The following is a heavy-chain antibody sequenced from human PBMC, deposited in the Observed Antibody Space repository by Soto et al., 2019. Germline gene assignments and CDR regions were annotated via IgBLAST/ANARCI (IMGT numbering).Heavy chain of an antibody. V-gene: IGHV1-3*01. Sequence: APVKVSCKASGYTFINYAMHWVRQAPGQRLEWMGWINAGNGNTKYSQRLQGRVTLSRDTSASTAYMELSSLRSEDTAVYYCARLAVAGPYYYYGMDVWGQGTTVTVSS. J-gene: IGHJ6*02. CDR2: INAGNGNT. CDR3: ARLAVAGPYYYYGMDV. CDR1: GYTFINYA. D-gene: IGHD6-19*01.